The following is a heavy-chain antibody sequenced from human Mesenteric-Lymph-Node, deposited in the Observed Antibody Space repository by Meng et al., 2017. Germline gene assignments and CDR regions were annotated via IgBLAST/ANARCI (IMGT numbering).Heavy chain of an antibody. CDR2: INPSGGST. D-gene: IGHD3-10*01. Sequence: ASVKVSCKASGYTFTSYYMHWVRQAPGQGLEWMGIINPSGGSTSYAQKFQGRVTMTRDTSTSTVYMELSSLRSEDTAVYYCARQSRITMVRGVIPNDAFDIWGQGTMVTVSS. V-gene: IGHV1-46*01. CDR1: GYTFTSYY. CDR3: ARQSRITMVRGVIPNDAFDI. J-gene: IGHJ3*02.